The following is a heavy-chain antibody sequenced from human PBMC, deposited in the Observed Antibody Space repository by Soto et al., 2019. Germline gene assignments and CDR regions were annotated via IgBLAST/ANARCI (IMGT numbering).Heavy chain of an antibody. Sequence: GESLKISCKGSGYSFTSYWISWVRQMPGKGLEWMGRIDPSDSYTNYSPSFQGRVTISADKSISTAYLQWSSLKASDTAMYYCAIVVVPAAITGWDYYYYGMDVWGQGTTVTVSS. D-gene: IGHD2-2*02. V-gene: IGHV5-10-1*01. J-gene: IGHJ6*02. CDR1: GYSFTSYW. CDR3: AIVVVPAAITGWDYYYYGMDV. CDR2: IDPSDSYT.